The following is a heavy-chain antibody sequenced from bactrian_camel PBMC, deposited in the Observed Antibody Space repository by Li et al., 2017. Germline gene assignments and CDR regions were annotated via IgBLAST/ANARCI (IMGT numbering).Heavy chain of an antibody. CDR2: FDSLDFR. CDR1: RPLSTLTV. V-gene: IGHV3S53*01. D-gene: IGHD2*01. Sequence: QLVESGGGSVEAGGSLTLSCSASRPLSTLTVLAWFRQAPGKEREEVAAFDSLDFRTYADSVKGRFTISRDGAKNVIVLQMGSLKPEDTAMYYCAANFGPYCSGPYLARRANFLGQGTQVTVS. J-gene: IGHJ4*01.